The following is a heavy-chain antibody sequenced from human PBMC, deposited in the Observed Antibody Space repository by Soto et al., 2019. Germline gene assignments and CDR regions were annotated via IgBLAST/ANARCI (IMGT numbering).Heavy chain of an antibody. CDR3: PLGYCSSTACYEPFHF. D-gene: IGHD2-2*01. V-gene: IGHV4-39*01. J-gene: IGHJ3*01. Sequence: SETLSLTCTVSGGSINSRDYYWGWIRQPPGKGLEWIGNIYCSGSTYYNPSLKSRVTVSVDTSTNQFSLRLSSVTAADTAVYYCPLGYCSSTACYEPFHFWGQGTMVTVSS. CDR2: IYCSGST. CDR1: GGSINSRDYY.